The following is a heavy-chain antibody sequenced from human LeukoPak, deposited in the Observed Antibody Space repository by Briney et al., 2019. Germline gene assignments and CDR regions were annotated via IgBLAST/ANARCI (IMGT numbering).Heavy chain of an antibody. CDR1: GFTFSSYG. CDR3: ANTDYDILTGLDY. Sequence: GGSLRLSCAASGFTFSSYGMHWVRQAPGKGLEWVAFIRYDGSNKYYADSVKGRFTISRDNSKNTLYLQMNSLRAEDTAVYYCANTDYDILTGLDYWGQGTLVTVSS. J-gene: IGHJ4*02. D-gene: IGHD3-9*01. V-gene: IGHV3-30*02. CDR2: IRYDGSNK.